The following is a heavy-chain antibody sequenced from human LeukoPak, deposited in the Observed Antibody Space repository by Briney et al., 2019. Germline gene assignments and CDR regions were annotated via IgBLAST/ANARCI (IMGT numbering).Heavy chain of an antibody. CDR3: ARTREALDY. J-gene: IGHJ4*02. D-gene: IGHD2-2*01. Sequence: GGSLRLSCAASGFTFSSYAMSWVRQAPGKGLEWVSAISGSSSTIYYADSVKGRFTISRDNDKNSLYLQMNSLRGEDTAVYYCARTREALDYWGQGTLVTVSS. V-gene: IGHV3-48*01. CDR1: GFTFSSYA. CDR2: ISGSSSTI.